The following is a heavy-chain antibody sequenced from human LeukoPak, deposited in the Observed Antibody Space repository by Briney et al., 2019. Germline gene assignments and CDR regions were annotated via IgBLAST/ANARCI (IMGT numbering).Heavy chain of an antibody. CDR3: ARVPEYSSSSEVDYFDY. D-gene: IGHD6-6*01. J-gene: IGHJ4*02. CDR2: IYYSGRT. CDR1: GGSISSSSYY. Sequence: SETLSLTCTVSGGSISSSSYYWGWIRQPPGKGLEWIGRIYYSGRTYYNPSLKSRVTISVDTAKNQFSLKLSSLTAADTAVYYCARVPEYSSSSEVDYFDYGGQGTLVTVSS. V-gene: IGHV4-39*07.